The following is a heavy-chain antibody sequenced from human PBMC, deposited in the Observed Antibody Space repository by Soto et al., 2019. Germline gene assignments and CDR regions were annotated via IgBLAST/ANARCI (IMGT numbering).Heavy chain of an antibody. V-gene: IGHV4-59*12. CDR1: GGSISSYY. J-gene: IGHJ4*02. D-gene: IGHD6-13*01. Sequence: ASETLSLTCTVSGGSISSYYWSWIRQPPGKGLEWIGYIYYSGSTNYNPSLKSRVTISVDTSKNQFSLKLSSVTAADTAVYYCARGIAAAGVDYWGRGTLVTVSS. CDR2: IYYSGST. CDR3: ARGIAAAGVDY.